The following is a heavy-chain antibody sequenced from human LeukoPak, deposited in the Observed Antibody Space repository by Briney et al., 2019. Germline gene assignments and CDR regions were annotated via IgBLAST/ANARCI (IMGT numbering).Heavy chain of an antibody. J-gene: IGHJ4*02. V-gene: IGHV4-30-2*01. D-gene: IGHD4-23*01. Sequence: SETLSLTCAVSGGSISSGGYSWSWIRQPPGKGLEWIGYIYHSGSTYYNPSLKSRVTISVDRSKNQFSLKLSSVTAADTAVYYCARVYGGNSRTKSFDYWGQGTLVTVSS. CDR1: GGSISSGGYS. CDR3: ARVYGGNSRTKSFDY. CDR2: IYHSGST.